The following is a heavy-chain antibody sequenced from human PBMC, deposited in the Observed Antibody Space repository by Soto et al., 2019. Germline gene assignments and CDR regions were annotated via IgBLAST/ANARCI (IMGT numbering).Heavy chain of an antibody. CDR2: IHSDGTTT. D-gene: IGHD2-8*02. Sequence: GGSLRLSCAASGFTLSWYWMHWVRQAPGKGLVWVSRIHSDGTTTTYADSVKGRFTISRDTAKNTLYLRMDSLRAEDTAVYYCARVAGGCSGSSCELYGMDVWGQGTTVTVSS. V-gene: IGHV3-74*01. CDR1: GFTLSWYW. CDR3: ARVAGGCSGSSCELYGMDV. J-gene: IGHJ6*02.